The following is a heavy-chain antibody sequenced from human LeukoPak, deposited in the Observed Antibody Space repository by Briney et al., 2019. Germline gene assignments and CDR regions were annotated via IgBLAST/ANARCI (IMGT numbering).Heavy chain of an antibody. J-gene: IGHJ4*02. Sequence: PGGSLRLSCAASGFTFSSYEMNWVRQAPGKGLEWVSYISSSGSTIYYADSVKGRFTISRDNAKNSLYLQMNSLRAADTAVYYCASDVGSGFIDYWGQGTLVTVSS. CDR1: GFTFSSYE. CDR3: ASDVGSGFIDY. D-gene: IGHD6-19*01. V-gene: IGHV3-48*03. CDR2: ISSSGSTI.